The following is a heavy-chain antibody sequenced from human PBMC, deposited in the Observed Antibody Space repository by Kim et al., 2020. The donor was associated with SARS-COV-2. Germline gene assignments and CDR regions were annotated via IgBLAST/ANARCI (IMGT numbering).Heavy chain of an antibody. CDR3: ARLTPGVRGDPFDY. Sequence: SETLSLTCTVSGGSISSSSYYWGWIRQPPGKGLEWIGSIYYSGSTYYNPSLKSRVTISVDTSKNQFSLKLSSVTAADTAVYYCARLTPGVRGDPFDYWGQGTLVTVSS. CDR1: GGSISSSSYY. V-gene: IGHV4-39*01. D-gene: IGHD3-10*01. J-gene: IGHJ4*02. CDR2: IYYSGST.